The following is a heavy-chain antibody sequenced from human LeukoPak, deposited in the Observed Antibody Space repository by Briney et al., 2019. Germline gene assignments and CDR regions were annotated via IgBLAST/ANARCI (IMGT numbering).Heavy chain of an antibody. D-gene: IGHD6-19*01. CDR1: GGSFSGYY. Sequence: SETLSLTSAVYGGSFSGYYWSWIRQPPGKGLEWIGEINHSGSTNYNPSLKSRVTISVDTSKNQFSLTLSSVTAADTAVYYCARAVHFPNPGYSSGWSTPYYCMDVWGKGTTVTVSS. J-gene: IGHJ6*03. CDR3: ARAVHFPNPGYSSGWSTPYYCMDV. CDR2: INHSGST. V-gene: IGHV4-34*01.